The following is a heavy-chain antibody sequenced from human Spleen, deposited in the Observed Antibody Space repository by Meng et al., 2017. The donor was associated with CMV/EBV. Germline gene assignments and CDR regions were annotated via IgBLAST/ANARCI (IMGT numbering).Heavy chain of an antibody. D-gene: IGHD3-10*02. CDR3: ASQLGSGSYFRFDY. J-gene: IGHJ4*02. V-gene: IGHV1-18*01. CDR1: GYTFTSYV. Sequence: KASGYTFTSYVISWVRQAPGQGLEWMGWISAYNGNTNYAQKLQGRVTMTTDTSTSTAYMELRSLRSDDTAVYYCASQLGSGSYFRFDYWGQGTLVTVSS. CDR2: ISAYNGNT.